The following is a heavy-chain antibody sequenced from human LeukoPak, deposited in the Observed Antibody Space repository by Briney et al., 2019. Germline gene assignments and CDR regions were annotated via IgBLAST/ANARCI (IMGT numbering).Heavy chain of an antibody. CDR2: ISGSGGST. Sequence: GGSLRLSCAASGSTFSSYGMSWVRQAPGKGLEWVSGISGSGGSTYYADSVKGRFTISRDNSKNTLYLQMNSLRAEDTAVYYCARRSGIAVAGAFDYWGQGTPVTVSS. V-gene: IGHV3-23*01. CDR1: GSTFSSYG. CDR3: ARRSGIAVAGAFDY. J-gene: IGHJ4*02. D-gene: IGHD6-19*01.